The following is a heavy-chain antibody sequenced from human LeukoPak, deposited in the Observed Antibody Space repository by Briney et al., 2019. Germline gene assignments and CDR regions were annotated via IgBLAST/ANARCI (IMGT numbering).Heavy chain of an antibody. D-gene: IGHD6-6*01. CDR1: GFSFRSYA. CDR2: ISGSGGST. V-gene: IGHV3-23*01. J-gene: IGHJ4*02. Sequence: GGSLRLSCAASGFSFRSYAMSWVRQAPGKGLEWVSAISGSGGSTYYADSVKGRFTISRDNSKNTLYLQMNSLRAEDTAVYYCAKGKEQLVRLFDYWGQGTLVTVSS. CDR3: AKGKEQLVRLFDY.